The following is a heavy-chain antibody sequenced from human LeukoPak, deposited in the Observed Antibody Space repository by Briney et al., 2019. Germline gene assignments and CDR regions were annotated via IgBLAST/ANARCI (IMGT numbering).Heavy chain of an antibody. CDR2: MSPKSANT. Sequence: ASVKVSCKASGYTFTSYYIHWVRQAPGQGLEWMGWMSPKSANTGYAQKFQGRVTITRDTSISTAYMELSSLTSEDTAVYYCARTPPRGLIDYWGQGTLVTVSS. D-gene: IGHD3-16*01. J-gene: IGHJ4*02. CDR3: ARTPPRGLIDY. V-gene: IGHV1-8*03. CDR1: GYTFTSYY.